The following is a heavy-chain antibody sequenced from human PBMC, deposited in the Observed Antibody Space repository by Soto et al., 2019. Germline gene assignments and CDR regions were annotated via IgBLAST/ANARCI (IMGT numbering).Heavy chain of an antibody. D-gene: IGHD6-13*01. CDR1: GFTFRYYA. CDR2: ISYDGKSN. CDR3: AREGIDGGSWGFFDT. J-gene: IGHJ4*02. V-gene: IGHV3-30*04. Sequence: GGSLRLSCEASGFTFRYYAMHWVRQAPGEGLEWVAFISYDGKSNNYADSVKGRFTISRDNSKNTLFLQMNSLRTEDTTVYYCAREGIDGGSWGFFDTWGQGTLVTVSS.